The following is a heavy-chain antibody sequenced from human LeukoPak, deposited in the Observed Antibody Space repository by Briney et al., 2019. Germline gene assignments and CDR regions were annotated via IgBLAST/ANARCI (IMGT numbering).Heavy chain of an antibody. J-gene: IGHJ4*02. CDR2: IYHSGST. CDR3: ARNDHVVCYDSSGPFDY. Sequence: TSETLSLTCAVSGYSISSGYYWGWIRQPPGKGLEWIGSIYHSGSTYYNPSLKSRVTISVDTSKNQFSLKLSSVTAADTAVYYCARNDHVVCYDSSGPFDYWGQGTLVTVSS. D-gene: IGHD3-22*01. CDR1: GYSISSGYY. V-gene: IGHV4-38-2*01.